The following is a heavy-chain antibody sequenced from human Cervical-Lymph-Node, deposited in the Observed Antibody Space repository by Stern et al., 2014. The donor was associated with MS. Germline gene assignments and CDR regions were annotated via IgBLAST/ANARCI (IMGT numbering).Heavy chain of an antibody. Sequence: VQLVESGGGVVQPGRSLTLSCAASGFSLSNSGMHWVRQAPGKGLEWLAVMSFVGGNKKYGDSVKGRFSISRDMANNTLFLQMNSLRHEDTAVYYCMGVGDAMHVWGQGTTVIVSS. CDR2: MSFVGGNK. CDR1: GFSLSNSG. V-gene: IGHV3-30*03. CDR3: MGVGDAMHV. J-gene: IGHJ6*02.